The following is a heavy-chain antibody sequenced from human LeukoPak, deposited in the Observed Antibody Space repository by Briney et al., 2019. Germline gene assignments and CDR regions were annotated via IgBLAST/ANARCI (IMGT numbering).Heavy chain of an antibody. J-gene: IGHJ4*02. CDR3: AKSGNSGFDY. V-gene: IGHV4-39*02. CDR1: GGCITTSNYY. D-gene: IGHD3-10*01. Sequence: PSETLSLTCSVSGGCITTSNYYWGWIRQPPGKGLEWIGSIYYGATTYYNSSFKRRVTMSVDTSKNHFPLKLRSVTAADTTVYYCAKSGNSGFDYWGPGTLVTVSA. CDR2: IYYGATT.